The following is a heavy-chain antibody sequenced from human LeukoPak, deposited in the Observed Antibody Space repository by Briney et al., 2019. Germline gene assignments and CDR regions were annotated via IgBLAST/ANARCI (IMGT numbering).Heavy chain of an antibody. J-gene: IGHJ6*03. V-gene: IGHV3-23*01. D-gene: IGHD5-24*01. CDR2: ISGSGGST. CDR3: AKDHRTSRVYYYYYMDV. Sequence: GGSLRLSCAASGFTFSSYEMNWVRQAPGKGLEWVSAISGSGGSTYYADSVKGRFTISRDNSKNTLYLQMNSLRAEDTAVYYCAKDHRTSRVYYYYYMDVWGKGTTVTVSS. CDR1: GFTFSSYE.